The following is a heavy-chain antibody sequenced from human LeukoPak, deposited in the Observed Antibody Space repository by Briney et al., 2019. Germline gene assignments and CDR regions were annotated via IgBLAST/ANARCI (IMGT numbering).Heavy chain of an antibody. Sequence: GGSLRLSCAVSGFTFSSFWMHWVRQAPGKGLEWVANIKQDGTEKWYVDSVKGRFTVSRDNAENTLYLHMNSLRAEDTAMYHCTRVRGDYGGTSDFWGQGTLVTVSS. CDR2: IKQDGTEK. CDR1: GFTFSSFW. CDR3: TRVRGDYGGTSDF. J-gene: IGHJ4*02. D-gene: IGHD4-23*01. V-gene: IGHV3-7*01.